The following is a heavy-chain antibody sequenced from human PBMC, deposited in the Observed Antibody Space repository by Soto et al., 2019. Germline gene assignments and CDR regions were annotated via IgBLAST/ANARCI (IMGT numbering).Heavy chain of an antibody. Sequence: PSETLSLTCNVSGASVTNDRYYWSWIRQPPGKGLEWIGYIYYTGTTHYNPSVKSRVSILLDTSKDQFSLKLTSVSVADAAIYYCATILHSYGTNWVDYWGQGTLVTVPS. V-gene: IGHV4-30-4*01. CDR2: IYYTGTT. CDR1: GASVTNDRYY. CDR3: ATILHSYGTNWVDY. J-gene: IGHJ5*01. D-gene: IGHD1-7*01.